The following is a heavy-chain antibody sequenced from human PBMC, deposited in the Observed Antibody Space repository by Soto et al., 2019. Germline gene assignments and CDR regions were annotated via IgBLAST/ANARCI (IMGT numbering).Heavy chain of an antibody. V-gene: IGHV4-31*02. J-gene: IGHJ6*02. Sequence: TSETLSLTCALSGGSVSSGGYYLRWIRQHPGKGLEWIGYIYYSGSTYYNPSLKSRVTISVDTSKNQLSLKLSSVTAADTAVYYCARETPDYYGMDVWGQGTTVTVSS. CDR1: GGSVSSGGYY. CDR2: IYYSGST. CDR3: ARETPDYYGMDV.